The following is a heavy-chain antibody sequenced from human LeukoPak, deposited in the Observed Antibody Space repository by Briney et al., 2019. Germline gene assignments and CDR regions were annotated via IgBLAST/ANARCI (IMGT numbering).Heavy chain of an antibody. CDR3: ARSTTVVTSRDAFDI. V-gene: IGHV1-69*04. Sequence: ASVKVSCKASGGTFSSYASSWVRQAPGQGLEWMGRIIPILGIANYAHKFQGRVTITADKSTSTAYMELSSLRSEDTAVYYCARSTTVVTSRDAFDIWGQGTMVTVSS. D-gene: IGHD4-23*01. CDR2: IIPILGIA. CDR1: GGTFSSYA. J-gene: IGHJ3*02.